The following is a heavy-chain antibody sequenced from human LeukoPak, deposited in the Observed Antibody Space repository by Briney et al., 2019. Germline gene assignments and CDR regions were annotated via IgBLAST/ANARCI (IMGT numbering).Heavy chain of an antibody. Sequence: GGSLRLSCAASGFTISSYAMSWVRQAPGKGLEWVSGISVSGVSTYYADSVKGRFTISRDNSKNTLYLQMYSLRAEDTALYYCARDPYGDYVFDYWGQGTLVTVSS. CDR2: ISVSGVST. D-gene: IGHD4-17*01. V-gene: IGHV3-23*01. CDR1: GFTISSYA. CDR3: ARDPYGDYVFDY. J-gene: IGHJ4*02.